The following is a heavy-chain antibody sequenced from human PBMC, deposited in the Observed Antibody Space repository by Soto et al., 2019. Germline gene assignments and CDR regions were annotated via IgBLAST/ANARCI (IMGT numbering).Heavy chain of an antibody. CDR3: AATPRY. CDR1: GDSISSSKW. CDR2: INNNGNT. Sequence: PXXTLSLPCAVSGDSISSSKWWSWVRQPPGKGLEWIGYINNNGNTDYNPSLESRVTISVDTSKNQISLSLTSVTAADTAVYYCAATPRYWGQGTLVTVSS. V-gene: IGHV4-4*02. J-gene: IGHJ4*02. D-gene: IGHD1-26*01.